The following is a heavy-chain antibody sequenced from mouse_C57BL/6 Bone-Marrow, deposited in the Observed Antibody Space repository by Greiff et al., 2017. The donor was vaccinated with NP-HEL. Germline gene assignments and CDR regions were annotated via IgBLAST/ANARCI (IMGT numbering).Heavy chain of an antibody. J-gene: IGHJ2*01. D-gene: IGHD4-1*01. V-gene: IGHV3-6*01. CDR1: GYSITSGYY. CDR3: ASELGYYFDY. Sequence: VQLQQSGPGLVKPSQSLSLTCSVTGYSITSGYYWNWIRQFPGNKLEWMGYISYDGSNNYNPSLKNRISITRDTSKNQFFLKLNSVTTEDTATYYCASELGYYFDYWGQGTTLTVSS. CDR2: ISYDGSN.